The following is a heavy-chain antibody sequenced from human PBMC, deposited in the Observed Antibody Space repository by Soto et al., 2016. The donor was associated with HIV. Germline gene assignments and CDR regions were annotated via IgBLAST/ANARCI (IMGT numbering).Heavy chain of an antibody. CDR1: GPSFPTFH. CDR2: INPSGGGT. CDR3: ARAITMIGGYFDY. Sequence: QVQLVQSGPELKEPGASVKVSCKISGPSFPTFHIHWVREAPGQGLEWMGWINPSGGGTNYAQKFQGRVTMTRDTSISTAYMELSRLRSDDTAVYYCARAITMIGGYFDYWDQGTLVTVSS. D-gene: IGHD3-22*01. V-gene: IGHV1-2*02. J-gene: IGHJ4*02.